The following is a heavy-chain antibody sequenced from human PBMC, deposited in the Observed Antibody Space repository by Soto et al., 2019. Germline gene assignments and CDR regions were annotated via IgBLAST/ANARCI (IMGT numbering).Heavy chain of an antibody. V-gene: IGHV1-2*04. CDR2: INPNSGGT. D-gene: IGHD2-15*01. CDR3: ARSLYCSGGSCYPSSTPFDY. Sequence: ASVKVSCKASGYTFTGYYMRWVRQAPGQGLEWMGWINPNSGGTNYAQKFQGWVTMTRDTSISTAYMELSRLRSDDTAVYYCARSLYCSGGSCYPSSTPFDYWGQGTLVTVSS. J-gene: IGHJ4*02. CDR1: GYTFTGYY.